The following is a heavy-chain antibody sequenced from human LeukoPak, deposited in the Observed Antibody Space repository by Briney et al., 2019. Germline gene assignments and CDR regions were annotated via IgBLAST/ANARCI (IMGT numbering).Heavy chain of an antibody. Sequence: LSLTCAVYGGSFSGYYWSWIRQPPGKGLEWVSSITRSSIYTYYADSVKGRFTISRDNAKKSLYLQMNSLRTEDTAVYYCVRALYDGSGYYSHFDYWGQGTLVTVSS. D-gene: IGHD3-22*01. V-gene: IGHV3-11*06. CDR1: GGSFSGYY. CDR3: VRALYDGSGYYSHFDY. J-gene: IGHJ4*02. CDR2: ITRSSIYT.